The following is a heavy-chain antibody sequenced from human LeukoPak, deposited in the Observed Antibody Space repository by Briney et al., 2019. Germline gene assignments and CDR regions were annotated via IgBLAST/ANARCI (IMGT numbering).Heavy chain of an antibody. CDR3: ATDRITMVRGVSDAFDI. D-gene: IGHD3-10*01. CDR2: FDPEDGET. CDR1: GYTLTELS. J-gene: IGHJ3*02. Sequence: ASVKVSCKVSGYTLTELSMHWVRQAPGKGLEWMGGFDPEDGETIYAQKFQGRVTMTEDTSTDTAYMELSSLRSGDTAVYYCATDRITMVRGVSDAFDIWGQGTMVTVSS. V-gene: IGHV1-24*01.